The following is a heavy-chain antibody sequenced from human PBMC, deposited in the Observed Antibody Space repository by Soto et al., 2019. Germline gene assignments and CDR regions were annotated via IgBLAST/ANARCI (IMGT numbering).Heavy chain of an antibody. V-gene: IGHV2-5*02. Sequence: QITLKESGPTLVKPTQTLTLTCTFSGFSLSTSGVGVGWIRQPPGKALEWLALIYWDDDKRYSPSLKSRLTITKDTSKNQVVLTMTTMDPVDTATYYCAHRSFGATIDYYGMDVWGQGTTVTVSS. CDR1: GFSLSTSGVG. CDR2: IYWDDDK. D-gene: IGHD3-3*01. J-gene: IGHJ6*02. CDR3: AHRSFGATIDYYGMDV.